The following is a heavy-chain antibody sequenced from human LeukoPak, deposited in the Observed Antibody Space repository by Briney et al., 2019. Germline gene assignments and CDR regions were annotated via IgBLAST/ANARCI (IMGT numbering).Heavy chain of an antibody. D-gene: IGHD3-22*01. V-gene: IGHV3-30*04. CDR2: ISYDGSNK. CDR3: ARDFPARDSSGYPQY. CDR1: GFTFSSYA. Sequence: GRSLRLSYAASGFTFSSYAMHWVRQAPGKGLEWVAVISYDGSNKYYADSVKGRFTISRDNSKNTLYLQMNSLRAEDTAVYYCARDFPARDSSGYPQYWGQGTLVTVSS. J-gene: IGHJ4*02.